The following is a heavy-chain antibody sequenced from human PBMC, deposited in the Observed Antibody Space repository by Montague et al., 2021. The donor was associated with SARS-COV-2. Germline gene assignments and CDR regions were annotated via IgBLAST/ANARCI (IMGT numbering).Heavy chain of an antibody. J-gene: IGHJ4*02. V-gene: IGHV3-33*03. D-gene: IGHD2-8*01. CDR1: GFTVNNHG. CDR3: AKSKVVFMLYVMRDHFDH. Sequence: SLRLSCAVAGFTVNNHGLHWVRQAPGKGLEWVAYISYEGSKRFYSYSXXVLFTISRDGSKNTLYLQMNSLRVEDTATYYCAKSKVVFMLYVMRDHFDHWGQGTLVTVSS. CDR2: ISYEGSKR.